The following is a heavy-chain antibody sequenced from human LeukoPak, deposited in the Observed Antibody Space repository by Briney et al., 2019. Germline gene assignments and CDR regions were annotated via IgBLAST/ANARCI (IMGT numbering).Heavy chain of an antibody. CDR2: IYFRGST. V-gene: IGHV4-59*01. CDR1: GGSMNSYS. Sequence: SETLSLTCTVSGGSMNSYSWSWIRQPPGKGLEWIGYIYFRGSTNYNPSLKSRVTISVDTSKNQFSLKLNSVTAADTAVYYCARGGKGNFDYWGQGTLVTVSS. J-gene: IGHJ4*02. CDR3: ARGGKGNFDY.